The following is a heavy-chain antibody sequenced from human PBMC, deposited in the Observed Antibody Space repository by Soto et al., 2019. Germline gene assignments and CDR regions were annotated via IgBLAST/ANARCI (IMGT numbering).Heavy chain of an antibody. Sequence: PGESLKISCKGSGYSFTSYWIGWVRQMPGKGLEWMGIIYPGDSDTRYSPSFQGQVTISADKPISTAYLQWSSLKASDTAMYYCARNVVIVVPNYYYYYGMDVWGQGTTVTVSS. V-gene: IGHV5-51*04. CDR2: IYPGDSDT. CDR3: ARNVVIVVPNYYYYYGMDV. CDR1: GYSFTSYW. D-gene: IGHD3-22*01. J-gene: IGHJ6*02.